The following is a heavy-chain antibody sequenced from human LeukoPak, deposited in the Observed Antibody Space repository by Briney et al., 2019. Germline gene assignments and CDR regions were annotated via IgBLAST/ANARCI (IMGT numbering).Heavy chain of an antibody. V-gene: IGHV3-15*01. CDR1: GFTFNNAW. CDR3: TASRKDY. J-gene: IGHJ4*02. CDR2: IKGKTDGATT. Sequence: PGGSLRLSCAASGFTFNNAWMTWVRQAPGKGLEWVGRIKGKTDGATTDYAAPLKGRFTISRDDSKNTLYLQMNNLRPGDTGVYYCTASRKDYWGQGTLVTVSS.